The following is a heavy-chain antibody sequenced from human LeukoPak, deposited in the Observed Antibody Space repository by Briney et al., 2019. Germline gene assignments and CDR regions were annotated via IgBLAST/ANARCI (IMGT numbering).Heavy chain of an antibody. CDR1: GFTFSSYS. D-gene: IGHD1-26*01. V-gene: IGHV3-48*01. CDR3: ARDGVGVTGRAKDY. J-gene: IGHJ4*02. Sequence: SGGSLRLSCAASGFTFSSYSMNWVRQAPGKGLEWVSYISSSSSTICYADSVKGRFTISRDNAKNSLYLQMNSLRAEDTAVYYCARDGVGVTGRAKDYWGQGTLVTVSS. CDR2: ISSSSSTI.